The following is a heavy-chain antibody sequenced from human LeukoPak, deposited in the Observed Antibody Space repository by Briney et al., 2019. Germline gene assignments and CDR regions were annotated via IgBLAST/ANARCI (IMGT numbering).Heavy chain of an antibody. Sequence: SETLSLTCTVSGYSISSGYYWGWIRQPPGKGLEWIGSIYHSGSTYYNPPLKSRVTISVDTSKNQFSLKLSSVTAADTAVYYCARSRGYSVTADYWGQGTLVTVSS. CDR1: GYSISSGYY. D-gene: IGHD5-18*01. J-gene: IGHJ4*02. CDR3: ARSRGYSVTADY. V-gene: IGHV4-38-2*02. CDR2: IYHSGST.